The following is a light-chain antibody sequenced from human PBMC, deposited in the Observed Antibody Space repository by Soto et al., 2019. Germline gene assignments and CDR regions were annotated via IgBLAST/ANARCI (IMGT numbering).Light chain of an antibody. Sequence: QSALTQPPSASGTPGQRVTISCSGGSSNIGGNTVNWYQQLSGAAPKLIIFSNSQRPSGVPDRFSGSKSGTSASRAIGGLQSEDEAEYYCSTWDDSLNGPLFGGGTKVTVL. V-gene: IGLV1-44*01. CDR1: SSNIGGNT. CDR3: STWDDSLNGPL. CDR2: SNS. J-gene: IGLJ2*01.